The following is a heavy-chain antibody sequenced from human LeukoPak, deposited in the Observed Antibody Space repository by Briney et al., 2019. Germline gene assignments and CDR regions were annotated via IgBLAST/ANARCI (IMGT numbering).Heavy chain of an antibody. Sequence: ASVKVSCKASGYTFTSYGISWVRQAPGQGLEWMGWISAYNGNTNYAQKLQGRVTMTTDTSTSTAYMELRSLSSDDTAVYYCARGTYYDFWSGYSPDGGSPTDYWGQGTLVTVSS. V-gene: IGHV1-18*01. D-gene: IGHD3-3*01. CDR3: ARGTYYDFWSGYSPDGGSPTDY. CDR2: ISAYNGNT. CDR1: GYTFTSYG. J-gene: IGHJ4*02.